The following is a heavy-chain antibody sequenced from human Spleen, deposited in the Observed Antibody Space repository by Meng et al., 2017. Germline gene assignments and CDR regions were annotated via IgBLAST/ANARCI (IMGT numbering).Heavy chain of an antibody. CDR1: GDSITNHNW. V-gene: IGHV4-4*02. CDR2: IPNRGSS. CDR3: LRGTGGSV. D-gene: IGHD3-10*01. Sequence: QVQLRESGAALVKPSETLALACAVSGDSITNHNWWAWVRQPPGKGLEWIGEIPNRGSSAYNPSLKSRVSMAIDKSKHQFSLKLTSVTAADTAVYNCLRGTGGSVWGQGTLVTVSS. J-gene: IGHJ1*01.